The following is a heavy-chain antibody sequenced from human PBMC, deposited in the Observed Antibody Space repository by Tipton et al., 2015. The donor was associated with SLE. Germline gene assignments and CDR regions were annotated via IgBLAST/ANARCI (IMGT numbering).Heavy chain of an antibody. CDR2: IRSSSSYI. CDR3: ATGGVPTV. D-gene: IGHD3-16*01. Sequence: SLRLSCAASGFTFSSYSMNWVRQAPGKGLEWVSSIRSSSSYIYYAVSVKGRFTISRDNAKNSRYLQMNSLRAEDTAVYYCATGGVPTVWGQGTLVTVSS. J-gene: IGHJ4*02. V-gene: IGHV3-21*03. CDR1: GFTFSSYS.